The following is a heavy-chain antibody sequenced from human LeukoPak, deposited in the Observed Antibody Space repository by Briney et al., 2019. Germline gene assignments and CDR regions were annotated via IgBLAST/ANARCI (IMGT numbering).Heavy chain of an antibody. CDR2: ISGSGGST. V-gene: IGHV3-23*01. CDR3: AKDPARYDFWSGYYKNWFDP. J-gene: IGHJ5*02. Sequence: GGSLRLSCAASGFTFSSYAMSWVRQAPGKGLEWVSAISGSGGSTYYADSVKGRFTISRDSSKNTLYLQMNSLRAEDTAVYYCAKDPARYDFWSGYYKNWFDPWGQGTLVTVSS. D-gene: IGHD3-3*01. CDR1: GFTFSSYA.